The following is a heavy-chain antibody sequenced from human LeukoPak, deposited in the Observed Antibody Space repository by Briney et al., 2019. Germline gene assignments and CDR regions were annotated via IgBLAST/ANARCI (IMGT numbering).Heavy chain of an antibody. Sequence: NPSETLSLTCTVSGGSISSYYWSWIRQPPGKGLEWIGYIYYSGSTNYNPSLKSRVTISVDTSKNQFSLKLSSVTAADTAVYYCARQGYSSSQDYWGQGTLVTVSS. CDR2: IYYSGST. CDR3: ARQGYSSSQDY. D-gene: IGHD6-6*01. V-gene: IGHV4-59*08. J-gene: IGHJ4*02. CDR1: GGSISSYY.